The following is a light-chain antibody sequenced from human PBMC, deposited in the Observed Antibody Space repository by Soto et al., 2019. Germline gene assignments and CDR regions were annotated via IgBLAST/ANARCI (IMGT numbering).Light chain of an antibody. CDR3: QSYDSSLRGEV. Sequence: QSVLTQPPSVSGAPGQRVTISCTGSSSNIGAGHDVHWYQQLPGTAPKLLIYGNSNRPSGVPVRFSVSKSATSASLAITGLQAEDEADYYCQSYDSSLRGEVFGGGTKVTVL. CDR2: GNS. J-gene: IGLJ2*01. CDR1: SSNIGAGHD. V-gene: IGLV1-40*01.